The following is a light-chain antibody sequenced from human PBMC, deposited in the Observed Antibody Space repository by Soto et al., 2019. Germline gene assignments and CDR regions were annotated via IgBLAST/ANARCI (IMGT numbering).Light chain of an antibody. CDR3: QRYGNSYT. CDR2: GAS. V-gene: IGKV3-20*01. J-gene: IGKJ2*01. CDR1: QRVSSSF. Sequence: EIVLTQSPGTLSLSPGERATLSCRASQRVSSSFLACYRQKPGQAPRLLMYGASTRAPGIPDRISGSGSGADFTLTISRVERDDFAVYYCQRYGNSYTFGQGTKLEIK.